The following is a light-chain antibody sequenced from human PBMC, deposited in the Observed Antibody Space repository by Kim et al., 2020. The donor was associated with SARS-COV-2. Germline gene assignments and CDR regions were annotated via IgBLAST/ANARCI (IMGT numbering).Light chain of an antibody. CDR1: KLGEKY. CDR3: QTWDSTTVV. J-gene: IGLJ2*01. Sequence: SVSPGQTASITCSGDKLGEKYACWYQQKPGQSPVLVIYQDTKRPSGIPERFSGSKSGNTATLTISGTQAMDEADYYCQTWDSTTVVFGGGTQLTVL. V-gene: IGLV3-1*01. CDR2: QDT.